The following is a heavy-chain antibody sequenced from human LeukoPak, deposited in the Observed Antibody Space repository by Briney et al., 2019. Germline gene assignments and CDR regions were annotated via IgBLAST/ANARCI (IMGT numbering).Heavy chain of an antibody. CDR2: YEAERAEI. D-gene: IGHD3-10*01. J-gene: IGHJ4*02. CDR1: GHTLTELA. Sequence: ASVKVSCKVSGHTLTELALHWVRQAPGKGLEWMGGYEAERAEIIYAPKLQGRVTMTEDTSTETAYMELSSLSAEDTAVYYCAVGTFYYLSAVFWGQGTLVTVSS. CDR3: AVGTFYYLSAVF. V-gene: IGHV1-24*01.